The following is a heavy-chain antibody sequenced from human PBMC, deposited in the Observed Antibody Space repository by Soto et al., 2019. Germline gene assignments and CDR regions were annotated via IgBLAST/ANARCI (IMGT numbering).Heavy chain of an antibody. V-gene: IGHV3-7*05. D-gene: IGHD1-26*01. J-gene: IGHJ4*02. CDR1: GFTFSSYW. Sequence: EVQLVESGGVLVQPGGSLRLSCAASGFTFSSYWMSWVRQAPGKGLEWVANIKQDGSEKYYVDSVKGRFTISRDTAKNSLYIQINSLRAEDSAVYYCEREGRSLLFDYWGQGTLVTVSS. CDR2: IKQDGSEK. CDR3: EREGRSLLFDY.